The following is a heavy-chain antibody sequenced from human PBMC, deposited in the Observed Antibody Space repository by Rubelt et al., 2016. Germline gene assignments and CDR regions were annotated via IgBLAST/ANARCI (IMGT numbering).Heavy chain of an antibody. CDR3: ARGFGVVKRGFDY. CDR2: IFYTGST. D-gene: IGHD3-3*01. J-gene: IGHJ4*02. CDR1: GGSVSSSTYS. Sequence: QLQLQESGPGLVKPSETLSLTCTVSGGSVSSSTYSLGWIRQPPGKGLEWIGNIFYTGSTYSNPSLHSRVTISVDTSKNQLSLKLSSVTAADTAVYYCARGFGVVKRGFDYWGQGTLVTVSS. V-gene: IGHV4-39*07.